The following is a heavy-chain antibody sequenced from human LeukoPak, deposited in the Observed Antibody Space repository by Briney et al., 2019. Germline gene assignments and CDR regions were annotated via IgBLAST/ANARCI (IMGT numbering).Heavy chain of an antibody. D-gene: IGHD2-21*01. CDR3: ARSGHIVVDLDAFDI. V-gene: IGHV4-31*03. CDR1: GGSISSGGYY. Sequence: SETLSLTCTVSGGSISSGGYYWSWIRQHPEKGLEWIGYIYYSGSTYYNPSLKSRVTISVDTSKNQFSLELSSVTAADTAVYYCARSGHIVVDLDAFDIWGQGTMVTVSS. CDR2: IYYSGST. J-gene: IGHJ3*02.